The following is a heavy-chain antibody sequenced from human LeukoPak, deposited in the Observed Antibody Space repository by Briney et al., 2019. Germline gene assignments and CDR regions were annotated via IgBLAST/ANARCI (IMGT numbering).Heavy chain of an antibody. J-gene: IGHJ4*02. CDR3: AKDLGYYDSSGYYCFDY. D-gene: IGHD3-22*01. V-gene: IGHV3-21*01. CDR2: ISSSSSYI. CDR1: GFTVSSNS. Sequence: GGSLRLSCTVSGFTVSSNSMSWVRQAPGKGLEWVSSISSSSSYIYYADTVKGRFTISRDNSKNTLYLQMNSLRAEDTAVYYCAKDLGYYDSSGYYCFDYWGQGTLVTVSS.